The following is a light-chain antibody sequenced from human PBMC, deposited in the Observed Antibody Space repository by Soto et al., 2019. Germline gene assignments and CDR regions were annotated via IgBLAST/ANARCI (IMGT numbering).Light chain of an antibody. J-gene: IGKJ5*01. V-gene: IGKV1-9*01. CDR2: EAS. Sequence: IQLTQSPSSLSASVGDRVTITCRASQGIRNYLAWYQQKPGKPPKLLIYEASTLQSGVPSRFSGSGSGTEFPLTISGLLPEDFAAYQCQQLHTLPLTFGQGTRL. CDR1: QGIRNY. CDR3: QQLHTLPLT.